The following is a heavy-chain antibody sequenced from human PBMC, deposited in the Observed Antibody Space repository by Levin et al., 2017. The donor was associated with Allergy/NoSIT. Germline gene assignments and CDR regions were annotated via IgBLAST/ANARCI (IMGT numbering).Heavy chain of an antibody. CDR2: IDPSGGFT. J-gene: IGHJ4*02. D-gene: IGHD1-26*01. CDR3: ARGGLVRVTWGYSDY. CDR1: GYTFTSYH. Sequence: GESLKISCKASGYTFTSYHMHWVRQAPGQGLEWMGMIDPSGGFTNYAQKFQGRVTLTRDTSTSTVYMDLSSLTSEDTVVYYCARGGLVRVTWGYSDYWGQGTLITVSS. V-gene: IGHV1-46*01.